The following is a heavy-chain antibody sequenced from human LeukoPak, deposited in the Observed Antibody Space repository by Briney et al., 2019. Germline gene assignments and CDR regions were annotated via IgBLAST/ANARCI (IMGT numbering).Heavy chain of an antibody. CDR1: GFTFSSYE. CDR2: ISSSGSNI. CDR3: ARGCRDGYTRNWFDP. D-gene: IGHD5-24*01. J-gene: IGHJ5*02. V-gene: IGHV3-48*03. Sequence: GGSLRLSCAASGFTFSSYEMKWVRQAPGKGRVGVSYISSSGSNIYYADSVKGRFTISRDNAKNSLYLQMNSLRAEDTAVYYCARGCRDGYTRNWFDPWDQGTLVTVSS.